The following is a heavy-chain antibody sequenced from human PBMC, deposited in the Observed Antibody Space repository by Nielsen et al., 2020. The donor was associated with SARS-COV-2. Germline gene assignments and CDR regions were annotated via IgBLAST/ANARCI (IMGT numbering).Heavy chain of an antibody. CDR3: ATDKIAERQYFDL. V-gene: IGHV1-46*01. CDR1: GYTFTSYY. J-gene: IGHJ2*01. CDR2: INPSGGST. D-gene: IGHD1-1*01. Sequence: ASVKVPCKASGYTFTSYYMHWVRQAPGQGLEWMGIINPSGGSTSYAQKFQGRVTMTRDTSTSTVYMELSSLRSEDTAVYYCATDKIAERQYFDLWGRGTLVTVSS.